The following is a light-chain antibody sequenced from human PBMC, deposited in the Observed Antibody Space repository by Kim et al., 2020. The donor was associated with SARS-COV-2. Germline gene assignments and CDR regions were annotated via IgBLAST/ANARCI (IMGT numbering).Light chain of an antibody. CDR1: QRVSASY. CDR2: AAS. CDR3: QQYGSSPKT. Sequence: EIVLTQSPGTLSLSPGERATLSCRASQRVSASYLAWYQQKPGQAPRLLIFAASSRATGIPYRFSGSGSGTDFTLTISRLEPEDFAIYYCQQYGSSPKTFGQGTKVDIK. V-gene: IGKV3-20*01. J-gene: IGKJ1*01.